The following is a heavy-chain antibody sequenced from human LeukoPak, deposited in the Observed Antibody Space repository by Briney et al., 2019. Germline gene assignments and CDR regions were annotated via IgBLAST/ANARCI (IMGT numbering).Heavy chain of an antibody. D-gene: IGHD3-22*01. CDR3: AKQAYDSPRTDFDY. CDR1: GLTFSRYA. V-gene: IGHV3-23*01. CDR2: VSTSGGST. Sequence: GGSLRLSCAASGLTFSRYAMRWVRQPPGKALESVLGVSTSGGSTYYADSVKGRFTISRDNSKNTLHLQMNSLRAEDTAIYYCAKQAYDSPRTDFDYWGQGTLVTVSS. J-gene: IGHJ4*02.